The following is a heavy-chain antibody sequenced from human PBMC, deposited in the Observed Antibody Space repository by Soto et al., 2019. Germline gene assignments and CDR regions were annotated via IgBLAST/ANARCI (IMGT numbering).Heavy chain of an antibody. J-gene: IGHJ4*02. CDR3: ARDSGYGDYFDY. CDR1: GGSISSYY. D-gene: IGHD4-17*01. V-gene: IGHV4-59*01. CDR2: IYYSGST. Sequence: QVQLQESGPGLVKPSETLSLTCTVSGGSISSYYWSWIRQPPGKGLEWIGYIYYSGSTNYNPSLKSRVTISVDTSKNQFSLRLSSVTAADTAVYYCARDSGYGDYFDYWGQGTLVTVSS.